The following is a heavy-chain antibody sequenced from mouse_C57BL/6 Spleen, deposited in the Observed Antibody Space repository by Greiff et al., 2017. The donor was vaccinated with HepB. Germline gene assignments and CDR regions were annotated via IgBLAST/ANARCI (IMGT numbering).Heavy chain of an antibody. J-gene: IGHJ3*01. V-gene: IGHV1-50*01. CDR1: GYTFTSYW. CDR2: IDPSDSYT. Sequence: VQLQQPGAELVKPGASVKLSCKASGYTFTSYWMQWVKQRPGQGLEWIGEIDPSDSYTNYNQKFKGKATLTVDTSSSTAYMQLSSLTSEDSAVYYCARSDSSGLGCFAYWGQGTLVTVSA. D-gene: IGHD3-2*02. CDR3: ARSDSSGLGCFAY.